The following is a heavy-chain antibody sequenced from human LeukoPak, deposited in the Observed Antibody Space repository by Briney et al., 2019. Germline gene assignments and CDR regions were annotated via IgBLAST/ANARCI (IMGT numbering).Heavy chain of an antibody. D-gene: IGHD3-10*01. J-gene: IGHJ3*01. Sequence: RLGESLKISCKGSGYSFTTYWIGWVRQMPGKGLEWMGIIYPSDSDTRYSPSFQGQVTISADKSISTAYLQWSSLKASDTAMYYCARISIRGVHDAFDLWAQGTMVTVSS. V-gene: IGHV5-51*01. CDR1: GYSFTTYW. CDR3: ARISIRGVHDAFDL. CDR2: IYPSDSDT.